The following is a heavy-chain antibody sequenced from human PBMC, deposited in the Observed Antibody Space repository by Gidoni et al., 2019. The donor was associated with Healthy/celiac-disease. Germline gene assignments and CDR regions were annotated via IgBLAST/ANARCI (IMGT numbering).Heavy chain of an antibody. CDR3: ARDSVDGDAVLDY. V-gene: IGHV3-33*01. Sequence: VQLVESGGGVVQPGRSLSLSCAASGFTFSSYGFHWVRQAPGKGLEWVAVIWYDGRNKDYADSVKGRITISRDNSKNTLDLQMNSPRAEDTAGYYCARDSVDGDAVLDYWGQGILVTVSS. CDR1: GFTFSSYG. D-gene: IGHD3-10*01. J-gene: IGHJ4*02. CDR2: IWYDGRNK.